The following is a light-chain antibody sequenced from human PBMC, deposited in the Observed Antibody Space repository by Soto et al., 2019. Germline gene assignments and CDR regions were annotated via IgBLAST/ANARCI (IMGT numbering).Light chain of an antibody. V-gene: IGKV3-15*01. Sequence: EIGMTQSPATLSVSPGERATLSCRASQSVSSNLAWYQQKPGQAPRLLIYGASTRATGIPARFSGSGSGTEFTLTISSLQSEDFALYSCQQYNNWPFSFGPGTRLESK. CDR2: GAS. CDR3: QQYNNWPFS. J-gene: IGKJ5*01. CDR1: QSVSSN.